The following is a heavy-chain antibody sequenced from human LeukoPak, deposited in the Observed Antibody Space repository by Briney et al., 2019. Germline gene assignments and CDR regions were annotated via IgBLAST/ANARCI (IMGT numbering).Heavy chain of an antibody. J-gene: IGHJ6*02. V-gene: IGHV1-18*01. CDR3: ARDRVVGATPDYGMDV. CDR1: GYTFTSYG. Sequence: ASVKVSCKASGYTFTSYGISWVRQAPGQGLEWMGWISAYNGNTNYAQKLQGRVTMTTDTSTSTAYMELRSLRSDDTAVYYCARDRVVGATPDYGMDVWGQGTTVTVS. D-gene: IGHD1-26*01. CDR2: ISAYNGNT.